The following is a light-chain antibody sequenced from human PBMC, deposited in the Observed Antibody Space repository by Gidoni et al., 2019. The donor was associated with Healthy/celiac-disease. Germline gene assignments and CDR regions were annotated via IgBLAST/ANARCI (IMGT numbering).Light chain of an antibody. CDR2: EVS. CDR1: SSDVGGYNY. CDR3: SSYTSSSTLWV. V-gene: IGLV2-14*01. J-gene: IGLJ3*02. Sequence: QSALTQPASVSGSPGPSITISCTGTSSDVGGYNYVSWYQQHPGKAPKLMIYEVSNRPSGVSNRFSGSKSGSTASLTISGLQAEDEADYYCSSYTSSSTLWVFGGGTKLTVL.